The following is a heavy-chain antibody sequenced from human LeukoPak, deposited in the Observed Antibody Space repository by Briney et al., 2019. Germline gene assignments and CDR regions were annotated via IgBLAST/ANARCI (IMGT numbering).Heavy chain of an antibody. CDR1: GFTFDDYA. CDR2: ISWNSGSI. Sequence: PGRSLRLSCAASGFTFDDYAMHWVRQAPGKGLEWVSGISWNSGSIGYADSVKGRFTISRGNSKNTLYLQLNSLRPEDTAVYYCARGGISASWGPFDYWGQGTLVTVSS. D-gene: IGHD2-2*01. V-gene: IGHV3-9*01. J-gene: IGHJ4*02. CDR3: ARGGISASWGPFDY.